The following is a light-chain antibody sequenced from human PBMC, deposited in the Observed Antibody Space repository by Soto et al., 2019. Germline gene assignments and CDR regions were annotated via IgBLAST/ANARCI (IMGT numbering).Light chain of an antibody. CDR3: QQYHSYWT. CDR1: QSISIY. V-gene: IGKV1-39*01. J-gene: IGKJ1*01. CDR2: AAS. Sequence: DIQMTQSPSSLSASVGDRVTITCRASQSISIYLNWYQQKPGKAPKVLIYAASSLQSGVPPRFSGSGSGTDFTLTISSLQTDDFSTYYCQQYHSYWTFGQGTKVDIK.